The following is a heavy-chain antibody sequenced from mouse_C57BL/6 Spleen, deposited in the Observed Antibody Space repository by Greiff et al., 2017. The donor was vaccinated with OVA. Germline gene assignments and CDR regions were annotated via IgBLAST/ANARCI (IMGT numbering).Heavy chain of an antibody. J-gene: IGHJ1*03. D-gene: IGHD1-1*01. CDR1: GYTFTSYD. Sequence: VKLVESGPELVKPGASVKLSCKASGYTFTSYDITWVKQRPGQGLEWIGWIYPRDGSTKYNEKFKGKATLTVDTSSSTAYMELHSLTSEDSAVYFCARSPITTVGYFDVWGTGTTVTVSS. V-gene: IGHV1-85*01. CDR3: ARSPITTVGYFDV. CDR2: IYPRDGST.